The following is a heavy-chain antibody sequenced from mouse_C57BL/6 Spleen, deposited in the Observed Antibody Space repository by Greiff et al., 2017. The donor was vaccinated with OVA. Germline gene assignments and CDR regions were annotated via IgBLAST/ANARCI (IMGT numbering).Heavy chain of an antibody. V-gene: IGHV1-53*01. CDR1: GYTFTSYW. CDR3: ARSPYGSSYGYFDY. CDR2: INPSNGGT. Sequence: VKLQQRGTELVKPGASVKLSCKASGYTFTSYWMHWVKQRPGQGLEWIGNINPSNGGTNYNEKFKSKATLTVDKSSSTAYMQLSSLTSEDSAVYYCARSPYGSSYGYFDYWGQGTTLTVSS. J-gene: IGHJ2*01. D-gene: IGHD1-1*01.